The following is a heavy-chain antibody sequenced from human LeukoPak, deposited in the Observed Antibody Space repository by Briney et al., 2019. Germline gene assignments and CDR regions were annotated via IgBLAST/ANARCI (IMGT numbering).Heavy chain of an antibody. CDR2: ISWNSGSI. CDR3: AKDAYSSSWDCYYGMDV. Sequence: GGSLRLSCAASGFTFDDYAMHWVRQAPGKGLEWVSGISWNSGSIGYADSVKGRFTISRDNAKNSLYLQMNSLRAEDTALYYCAKDAYSSSWDCYYGMDVWGQGTTVTVSS. CDR1: GFTFDDYA. D-gene: IGHD6-13*01. J-gene: IGHJ6*02. V-gene: IGHV3-9*01.